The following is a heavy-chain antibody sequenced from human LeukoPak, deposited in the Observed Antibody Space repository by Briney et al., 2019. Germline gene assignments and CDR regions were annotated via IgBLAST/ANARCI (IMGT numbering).Heavy chain of an antibody. Sequence: SETLSLTCTVSGGSISNYYWSWIRQPPGKGLEWIGYIYYSGSTNYNPSLKSRVTISVDTSKNQFSLKLSSVTAADTAFYYCARGLRDRSGWWGWFDPWGQGTLVTVSS. J-gene: IGHJ5*02. CDR2: IYYSGST. CDR3: ARGLRDRSGWWGWFDP. V-gene: IGHV4-59*12. D-gene: IGHD6-19*01. CDR1: GGSISNYY.